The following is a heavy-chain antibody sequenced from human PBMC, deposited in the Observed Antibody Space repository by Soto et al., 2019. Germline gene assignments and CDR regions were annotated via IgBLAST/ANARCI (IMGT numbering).Heavy chain of an antibody. V-gene: IGHV3-33*01. CDR2: IWYDGSNK. D-gene: IGHD2-2*01. CDR1: GFTFSSYG. J-gene: IGHJ4*02. CDR3: ARTPKSSPYHFDY. Sequence: QVQLVESGGGVVQPGRSLRLSCAASGFTFSSYGMHWVRQAPGKGLEWVAVIWYDGSNKYYADSVKGRFTISRDNSKNHVYSEMNSLRAEATAGYFCARTPKSSPYHFDYWGQGTLVTVSS.